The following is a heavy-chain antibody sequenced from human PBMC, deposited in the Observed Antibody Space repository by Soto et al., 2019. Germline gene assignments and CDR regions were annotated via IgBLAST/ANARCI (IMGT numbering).Heavy chain of an antibody. V-gene: IGHV4-34*01. J-gene: IGHJ4*02. CDR2: INHSGST. CDR1: GGSFSGYY. Sequence: SDTLSFTCAVYGGSFSGYYSCWLRQPSGKGLEWIGEINHSGSTNYNRSLKSRVTISVDTSKNQFSLKLRLVTAADTAVYYCARGTYYDILTGYFRQKYYFDDWGQGTLVTVS. D-gene: IGHD3-9*01. CDR3: ARGTYYDILTGYFRQKYYFDD.